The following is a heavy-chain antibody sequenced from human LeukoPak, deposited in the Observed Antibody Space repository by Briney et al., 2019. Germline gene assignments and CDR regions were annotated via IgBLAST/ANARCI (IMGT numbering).Heavy chain of an antibody. CDR2: IRYGGTNK. J-gene: IGHJ4*02. Sequence: GGSLRLSCAASGFTFSSYDVHWVRQAPGKGLEWVAFIRYGGTNKYYADSVKGRFTISRDNSKNTLYLQMNSLRAEDTAVYYCAKDMDAGDYGSGDYFGYCGQGTLVTVSS. D-gene: IGHD3-10*01. V-gene: IGHV3-30*02. CDR1: GFTFSSYD. CDR3: AKDMDAGDYGSGDYFGY.